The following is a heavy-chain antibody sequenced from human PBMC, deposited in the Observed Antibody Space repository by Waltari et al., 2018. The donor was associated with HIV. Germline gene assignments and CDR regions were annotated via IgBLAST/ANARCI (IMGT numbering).Heavy chain of an antibody. Sequence: EVQLVESGGGLVQPGRSLRLSCAASGFFFHDYAMHWVRQAPGKGLELVSGISWNSGTIYYADSVRGRFTISRDNAKNSLYLQMNSLRAEDTAFYYCAKGGTVTTDYFNYWGQGTLVTVSS. D-gene: IGHD4-17*01. CDR1: GFFFHDYA. J-gene: IGHJ4*02. CDR2: ISWNSGTI. V-gene: IGHV3-9*01. CDR3: AKGGTVTTDYFNY.